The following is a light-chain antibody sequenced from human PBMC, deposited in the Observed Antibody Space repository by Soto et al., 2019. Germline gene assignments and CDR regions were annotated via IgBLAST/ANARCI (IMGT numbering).Light chain of an antibody. V-gene: IGKV1-39*01. CDR2: KAS. J-gene: IGKJ1*01. CDR3: HQYYNRPPWT. CDR1: QSISSY. Sequence: DIQMTQSPSSLSASVGDRVTITCRASQSISSYLNWYQQKPGKAPKLLIYKASTLKSGVPSRFSGSGSGTEFTLTISSLQPEDSATYYCHQYYNRPPWTFGQGTKVDIK.